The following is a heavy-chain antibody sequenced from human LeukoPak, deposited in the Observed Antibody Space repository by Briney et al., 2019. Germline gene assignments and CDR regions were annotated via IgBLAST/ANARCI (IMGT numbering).Heavy chain of an antibody. CDR3: ARPRYGSGSLDS. V-gene: IGHV4-34*01. J-gene: IGHJ4*02. CDR1: GGSFSGHY. CDR2: INHSGST. D-gene: IGHD3-10*01. Sequence: KSSETLSLTCAVYGGSFSGHYWTWIRQPPGKGLEWIGEINHSGSTTYNPSLNSRVTISVDTSKNQFSPRLSSVTAADTAVYYCARPRYGSGSLDSWGQGTLVTVSS.